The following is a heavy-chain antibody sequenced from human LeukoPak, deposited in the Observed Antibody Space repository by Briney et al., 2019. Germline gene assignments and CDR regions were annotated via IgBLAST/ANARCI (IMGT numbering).Heavy chain of an antibody. CDR3: ARRSDLSSSWFFDY. CDR2: IYPGDSDT. J-gene: IGHJ4*02. D-gene: IGHD6-13*01. CDR1: GYSFTSYW. Sequence: HGESLKISCQGSGYSFTSYWIGWVRQMPGKGLEWMGIIYPGDSDTRYSPSFQGQVTISAHKSISTAYLQWSSLKASDTAMYYCARRSDLSSSWFFDYWGQGTLVTVSS. V-gene: IGHV5-51*01.